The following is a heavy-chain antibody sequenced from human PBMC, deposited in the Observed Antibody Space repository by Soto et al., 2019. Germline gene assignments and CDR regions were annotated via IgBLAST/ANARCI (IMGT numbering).Heavy chain of an antibody. CDR2: ISGSDGST. Sequence: VGSLRLSCAASGFTFSSYAMSWVRQAPGKGLEWVSAISGSDGSTYYADSVKGRFTISRDNSKNTLYLQMNILRAEDTAVYYCAKDSLGCSSTSCYTSWFDPWGQGTLVTVSS. CDR1: GFTFSSYA. V-gene: IGHV3-23*01. CDR3: AKDSLGCSSTSCYTSWFDP. D-gene: IGHD2-2*02. J-gene: IGHJ5*02.